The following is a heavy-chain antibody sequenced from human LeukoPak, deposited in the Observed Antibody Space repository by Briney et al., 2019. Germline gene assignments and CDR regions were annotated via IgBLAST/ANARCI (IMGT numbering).Heavy chain of an antibody. CDR3: ARAIVATNIDY. V-gene: IGHV3-21*01. J-gene: IGHJ4*02. Sequence: GGSLRLSCAASGFTFSSYSMNWVRQAPGKGLEWVSSISSSSSYIYYADSVKGRFTISRDNAKNSLYLQMNSLRAEDTAVYYCARAIVATNIDYWGQGTLATVSS. CDR1: GFTFSSYS. CDR2: ISSSSSYI. D-gene: IGHD5-12*01.